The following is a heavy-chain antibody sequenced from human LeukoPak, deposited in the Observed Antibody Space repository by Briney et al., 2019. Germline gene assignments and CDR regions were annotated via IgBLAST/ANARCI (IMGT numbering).Heavy chain of an antibody. J-gene: IGHJ4*02. CDR3: AKEGQWLALVLYYFDY. CDR1: GFTFSSYG. Sequence: GGSLRLSCAASGFTFSSYGMHWVRQAPGKGLEWVAFIRYDGSNKYYADSVKGRFTISRDNSKNTLYLQMNSLRAEDTAVYYCAKEGQWLALVLYYFDYWGQGTLVTVSS. CDR2: IRYDGSNK. D-gene: IGHD6-19*01. V-gene: IGHV3-30*02.